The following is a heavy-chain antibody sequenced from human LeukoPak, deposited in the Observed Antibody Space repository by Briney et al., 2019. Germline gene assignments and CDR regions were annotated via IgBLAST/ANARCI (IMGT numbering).Heavy chain of an antibody. CDR1: GFTFDDYA. CDR3: AKDIRYYYGSGNYFDY. Sequence: PGGSLRLSCAASGFTFDDYAMHWVRQAPGKGPEWVSGISWNSGSIGYADSVKGRFTISRDNAKNSLYLQMNSLRAEDTALYYCAKDIRYYYGSGNYFDYWGQGTLVTVSS. D-gene: IGHD3-10*01. CDR2: ISWNSGSI. V-gene: IGHV3-9*01. J-gene: IGHJ4*02.